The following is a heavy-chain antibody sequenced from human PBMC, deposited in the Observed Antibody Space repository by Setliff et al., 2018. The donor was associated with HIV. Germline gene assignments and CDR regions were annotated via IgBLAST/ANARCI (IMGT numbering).Heavy chain of an antibody. Sequence: GASVKVSCKASGYTFTGYFIHWVRLAPGQGLEWMGWISAYNGNTNYAQKFQGRVTMITDTSTSTASMELRSLRSDDTAMYYCARGGGTHSLPYFFDFWGQGTLVTVSS. V-gene: IGHV1-18*04. CDR3: ARGGGTHSLPYFFDF. J-gene: IGHJ4*02. CDR1: GYTFTGYF. CDR2: ISAYNGNT.